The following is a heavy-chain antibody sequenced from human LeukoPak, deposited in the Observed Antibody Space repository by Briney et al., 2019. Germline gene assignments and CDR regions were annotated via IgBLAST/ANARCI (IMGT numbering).Heavy chain of an antibody. J-gene: IGHJ3*02. CDR2: IYYRGST. CDR3: ARPYSSGWYGAFDI. D-gene: IGHD6-19*01. CDR1: GGSISSYY. V-gene: IGHV4-59*01. Sequence: SETLSFTCTVSGGSISSYYWSWIRQPPGKGLEWTGYIYYRGSTKYNPSLKSRVTISGDTSKNQFSLRLSSVTAADTAVYYCARPYSSGWYGAFDIWGQGTVVTVSS.